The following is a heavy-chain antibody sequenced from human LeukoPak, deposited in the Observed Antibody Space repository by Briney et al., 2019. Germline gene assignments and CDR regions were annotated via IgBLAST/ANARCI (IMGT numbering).Heavy chain of an antibody. J-gene: IGHJ4*02. V-gene: IGHV1-3*01. Sequence: GASVKASCKASGYTFTSYAMHWVRQAPGQRLEWMGWINAGNGNTKYSQKFQGRVTITRDTSASTAYMELSSLRSEDTAVYYCARDYYDSSGAISFDYWGQGTLVTVSS. D-gene: IGHD3-22*01. CDR2: INAGNGNT. CDR3: ARDYYDSSGAISFDY. CDR1: GYTFTSYA.